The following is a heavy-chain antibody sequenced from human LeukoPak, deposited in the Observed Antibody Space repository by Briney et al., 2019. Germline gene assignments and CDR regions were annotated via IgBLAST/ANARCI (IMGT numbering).Heavy chain of an antibody. CDR2: INHSGST. CDR3: ARLEVTGFDP. Sequence: SETLSLTCAVYGGSFSGYYWSWIRQPPGKGLEWIGEINHSGSTNYNPSLKSRVTISVDTSKNQFSLKLSSVTAADTAVYYCARLEVTGFDPWGQGTLVTVSS. V-gene: IGHV4-34*01. D-gene: IGHD4-11*01. CDR1: GGSFSGYY. J-gene: IGHJ5*02.